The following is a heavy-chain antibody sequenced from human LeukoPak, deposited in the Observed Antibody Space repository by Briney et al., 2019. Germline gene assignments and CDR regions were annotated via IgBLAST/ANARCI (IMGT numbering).Heavy chain of an antibody. CDR1: GFTFSGSA. V-gene: IGHV3-23*01. J-gene: IGHJ4*02. Sequence: GGSLRLSCAASGFTFSGSAMHWVRQAPGKGLEWVAGITGSGGSTNYADSVKGRFTISRDNPKNTLYLQMNSLRAEDTAVYFCAKRGVVIRVILVGFHKEAYYFDSWGQGALVTVSS. CDR3: AKRGVVIRVILVGFHKEAYYFDS. CDR2: ITGSGGST. D-gene: IGHD3-22*01.